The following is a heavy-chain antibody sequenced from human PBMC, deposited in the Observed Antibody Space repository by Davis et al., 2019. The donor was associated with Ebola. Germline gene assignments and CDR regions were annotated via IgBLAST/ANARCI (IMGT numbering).Heavy chain of an antibody. V-gene: IGHV1-46*01. CDR1: GYTFTSYY. D-gene: IGHD6-6*01. CDR3: ARDNGGSSPHYYYYYYGMDV. J-gene: IGHJ6*02. Sequence: ASVKVSCKASGYTFTSYYMHWVRQAPGQGLEWMGIINPSGGSTNYAQKLQGRVTMTTDTSTSTAYMELRSLRSDDTAVYYCARDNGGSSPHYYYYYYGMDVWGQGTTVTVSS. CDR2: INPSGGST.